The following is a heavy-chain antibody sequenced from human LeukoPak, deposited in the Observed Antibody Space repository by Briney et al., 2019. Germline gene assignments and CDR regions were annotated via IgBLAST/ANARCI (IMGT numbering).Heavy chain of an antibody. Sequence: GASVKVSCKASGGTFSSYAMNWVRQAPGQGLEWMGWINTNTGNPTYAQGFTGRFVFSLDTSVSTAYLQISSLKAEDTAVYYCATNYDSSGYYPDYWGRGTLVTVSS. V-gene: IGHV7-4-1*02. CDR3: ATNYDSSGYYPDY. CDR1: GGTFSSYA. J-gene: IGHJ4*02. CDR2: INTNTGNP. D-gene: IGHD3-22*01.